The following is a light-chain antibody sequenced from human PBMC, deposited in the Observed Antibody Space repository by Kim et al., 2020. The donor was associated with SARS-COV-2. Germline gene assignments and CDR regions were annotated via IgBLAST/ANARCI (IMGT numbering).Light chain of an antibody. Sequence: QRVTIYCTGSSSNIGAGYDVHWYQQLLGTAPKLLIYGNSNRPSGVPDRFSGSKSGTSASLAITGLQAEDEADYYCQSYDSSLSGSVFGGGTQLTVL. J-gene: IGLJ2*01. CDR2: GNS. CDR1: SSNIGAGYD. V-gene: IGLV1-40*01. CDR3: QSYDSSLSGSV.